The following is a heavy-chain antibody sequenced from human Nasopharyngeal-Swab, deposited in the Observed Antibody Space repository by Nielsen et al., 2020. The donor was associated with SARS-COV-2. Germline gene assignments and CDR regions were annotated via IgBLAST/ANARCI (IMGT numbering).Heavy chain of an antibody. J-gene: IGHJ4*02. CDR1: GYSFTTYW. D-gene: IGHD3-22*01. CDR2: MYPRESDI. Sequence: GESLKISCKGSGYSFTTYWIGWVRQTPGKGLEWMGIMYPRESDIRYSPSFQGQVIISANKSISTAYLQWSSLKASDTAMYYCARGSDSGGYFGYFDYWGQGTLVTVSS. CDR3: ARGSDSGGYFGYFDY. V-gene: IGHV5-51*01.